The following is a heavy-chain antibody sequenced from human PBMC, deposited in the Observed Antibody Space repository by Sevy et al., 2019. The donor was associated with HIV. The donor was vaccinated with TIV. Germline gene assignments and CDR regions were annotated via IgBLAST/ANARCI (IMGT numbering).Heavy chain of an antibody. CDR3: AREGCTKPHDY. J-gene: IGHJ4*02. Sequence: GGSLRLSCAASGFTFNKYSMSWVRQPPGKGLEWVATLSFGCGEIKYADSVKGRLTISRDNSTNSFYLQMNNLRAEDTALYYCAREGCTKPHDYWGQGTLVTVSS. V-gene: IGHV3-23*01. CDR1: GFTFNKYS. CDR2: LSFGCGEI. D-gene: IGHD2-8*01.